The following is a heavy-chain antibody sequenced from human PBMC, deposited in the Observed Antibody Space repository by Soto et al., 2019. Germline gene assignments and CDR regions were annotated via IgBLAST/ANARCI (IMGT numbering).Heavy chain of an antibody. CDR1: GFTFRTHT. Sequence: EVQLVESGGGLVKPGGSLRLSCAAFGFTFRTHTMNWVRQAPGRGLEWVSVISSSSASIYYADSLKGRFTISRDNAKNSLSLQMNSLRADDPAVYYCARADILTGFVDYGGQGTRVTASS. V-gene: IGHV3-21*01. D-gene: IGHD3-9*01. J-gene: IGHJ4*02. CDR3: ARADILTGFVDY. CDR2: ISSSSASI.